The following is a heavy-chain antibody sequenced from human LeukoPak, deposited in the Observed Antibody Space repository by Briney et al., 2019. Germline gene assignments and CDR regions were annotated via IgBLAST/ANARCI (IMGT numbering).Heavy chain of an antibody. V-gene: IGHV1-18*01. Sequence: ASVKVSCKASGYTFRDFGISWVRRAPGQGLEWMGWITTYNGNTNYIQKLQGRVTMTTDTSTSTAYMELRSLRSDDTAVYYCARDIRSITIFGVVNQHYGMDVWGQGTTVTVFS. CDR3: ARDIRSITIFGVVNQHYGMDV. CDR1: GYTFRDFG. CDR2: ITTYNGNT. D-gene: IGHD3-3*01. J-gene: IGHJ6*02.